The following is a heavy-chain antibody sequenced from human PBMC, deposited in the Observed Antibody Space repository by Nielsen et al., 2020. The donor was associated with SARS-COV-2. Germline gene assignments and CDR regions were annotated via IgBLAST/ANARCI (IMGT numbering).Heavy chain of an antibody. CDR1: GGSISSYY. CDR2: IYYSGST. CDR3: ARAPGYYDHSSGPHPYYYYYGMDV. V-gene: IGHV4-59*01. D-gene: IGHD3-22*01. Sequence: SETLSLTCTVSGGSISSYYWSWIRQPPGKGLEWIGYIYYSGSTNYNPSLKSRVTISVDTSKNQFSLKLSSVTAADTAVYYCARAPGYYDHSSGPHPYYYYYGMDVWGQGTTVTVSS. J-gene: IGHJ6*02.